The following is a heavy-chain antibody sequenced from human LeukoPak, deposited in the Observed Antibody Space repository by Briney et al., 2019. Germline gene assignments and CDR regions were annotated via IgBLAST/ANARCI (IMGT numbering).Heavy chain of an antibody. CDR1: GYTFNIYD. J-gene: IGHJ6*02. D-gene: IGHD6-19*01. V-gene: IGHV1-8*01. Sequence: ASVKVSCKASGYTFNIYDINWVRQAPGQGLEWMGWMNPNSGNTGYAQKFQGRVTMTRNTSISTAYMELSSLRSEDTAVYYCARGPSKRLGYYHGMDVWGQGTTVTGSS. CDR2: MNPNSGNT. CDR3: ARGPSKRLGYYHGMDV.